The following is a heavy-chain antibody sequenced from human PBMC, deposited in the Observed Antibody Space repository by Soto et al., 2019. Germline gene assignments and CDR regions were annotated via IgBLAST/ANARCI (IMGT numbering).Heavy chain of an antibody. D-gene: IGHD4-17*01. CDR2: IKQDGSEK. CDR3: AGEASVTNGGASEWSPLYFYGMDG. Sequence: GESLRLSCAASGFTVSSYYMNWVRQAPGKGLEWEANIKQDGSEKYYVDSVKGRFTITRDNAKNSLYLQMNSLRAGDTVMDSCAGEASVTNGGASEWSPLYFYGMDGWGQGTTVTVSS. J-gene: IGHJ6*02. CDR1: GFTVSSYY. V-gene: IGHV3-7*01.